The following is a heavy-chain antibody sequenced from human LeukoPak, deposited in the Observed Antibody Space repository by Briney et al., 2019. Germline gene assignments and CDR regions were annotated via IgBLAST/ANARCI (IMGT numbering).Heavy chain of an antibody. D-gene: IGHD2-2*01. CDR3: AKVPAATIDY. V-gene: IGHV3-23*01. Sequence: GGSLRLSCAASGFTFGSYDMHWVRQATGKGLEWVSAIGTAGSTYYADSVKGRFTISRDNSKNTLYLQMNSLRAEDTAVYYCAKVPAATIDYWGQGTLVTVSS. J-gene: IGHJ4*02. CDR1: GFTFGSYD. CDR2: IGTAGST.